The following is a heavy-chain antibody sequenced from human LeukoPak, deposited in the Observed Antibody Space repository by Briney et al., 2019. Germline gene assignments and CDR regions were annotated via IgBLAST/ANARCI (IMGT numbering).Heavy chain of an antibody. V-gene: IGHV1-2*02. CDR3: ARAPVPSERYSSGPSFDY. CDR1: GYTFTGYY. D-gene: IGHD6-19*01. J-gene: IGHJ4*02. Sequence: ASVKVSCKASGYTFTGYYMHWVRQAPGQGLEWMGWINPNSGGTNYAQNLQGRVTMTTDTSTSTAYMELRSLRSDDTAVYYCARAPVPSERYSSGPSFDYWGQGTLVTVSS. CDR2: INPNSGGT.